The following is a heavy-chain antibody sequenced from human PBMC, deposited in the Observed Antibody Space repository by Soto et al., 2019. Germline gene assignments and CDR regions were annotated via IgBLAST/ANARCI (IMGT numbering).Heavy chain of an antibody. V-gene: IGHV3-23*01. CDR2: ISGSGGST. Sequence: PGGSLRLSCAASGFTFSSYAMSWVRQAPGKGLEWVSAISGSGGSTYYADSVKGRFTISRDNSKNTLYLQVNSLRAEDTAVYYCATESRYCSSTSCPNFDYWGQGTLVTVSS. J-gene: IGHJ4*02. D-gene: IGHD2-2*01. CDR3: ATESRYCSSTSCPNFDY. CDR1: GFTFSSYA.